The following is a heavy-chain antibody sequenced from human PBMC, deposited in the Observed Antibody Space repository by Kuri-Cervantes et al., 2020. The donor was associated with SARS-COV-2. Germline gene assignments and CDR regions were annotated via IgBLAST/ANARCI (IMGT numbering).Heavy chain of an antibody. CDR3: ARDWNGDYVFDY. V-gene: IGHV3-74*01. CDR2: INSDGSST. D-gene: IGHD4-17*01. J-gene: IGHJ4*02. CDR1: GFTFSSYW. Sequence: GESLKISCAASGFTFSSYWMHWVRQAPGKGLVWVSRINSDGSSTSYADSVKGRFTISRDNSKNTLYLQMNSLRAEDTAVYYCARDWNGDYVFDYWGQGTLVTVSS.